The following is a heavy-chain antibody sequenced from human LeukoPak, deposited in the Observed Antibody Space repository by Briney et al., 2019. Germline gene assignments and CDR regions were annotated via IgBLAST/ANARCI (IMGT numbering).Heavy chain of an antibody. D-gene: IGHD1-1*01. J-gene: IGHJ4*02. Sequence: QSGGSLRLSCAASGFPLRGYGMHWVRQAPGKGLEWVAFIRSDGSDKSYADSVKGRFTISRDNSENKLYLQINSLRVEDTAVYYCVKDTPTTGYHLDSWGQGTLVTVSS. V-gene: IGHV3-30*02. CDR2: IRSDGSDK. CDR3: VKDTPTTGYHLDS. CDR1: GFPLRGYG.